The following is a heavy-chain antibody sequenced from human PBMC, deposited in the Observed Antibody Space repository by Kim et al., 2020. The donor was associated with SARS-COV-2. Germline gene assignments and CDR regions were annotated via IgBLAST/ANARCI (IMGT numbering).Heavy chain of an antibody. CDR3: ARGTGGSSSWYGGLFYYYYYMDV. CDR2: MNPNSGNT. J-gene: IGHJ6*03. Sequence: ASVKVSCKASGYTFTSYDINWVRQATGQGLEWMGWMNPNSGNTGYAQKFQGRVTMTRNTSISTAYMELSSLRSEDTAVYYCARGTGGSSSWYGGLFYYYYYMDVWGKGTTVTVSS. D-gene: IGHD6-13*01. V-gene: IGHV1-8*01. CDR1: GYTFTSYD.